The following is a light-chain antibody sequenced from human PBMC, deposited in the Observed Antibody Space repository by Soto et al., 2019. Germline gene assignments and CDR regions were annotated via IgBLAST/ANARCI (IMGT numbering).Light chain of an antibody. CDR2: EVN. J-gene: IGLJ1*01. CDR1: STDVGGYNY. Sequence: SVRAQPSSGSGSPGQSSTISCPGTSTDVGGYNYVSWYQHHPGKGPKLIIYEVNNRPSGVSDRFSGSKSGNKASLTISNLEAEDESDYYCGSYAGGYTYLFGTGTKV. V-gene: IGLV2-14*01. CDR3: GSYAGGYTYL.